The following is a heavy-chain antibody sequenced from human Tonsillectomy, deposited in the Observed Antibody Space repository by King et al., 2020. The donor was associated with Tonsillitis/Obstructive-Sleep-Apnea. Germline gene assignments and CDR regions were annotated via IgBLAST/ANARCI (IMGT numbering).Heavy chain of an antibody. CDR1: GFTFSTYG. D-gene: IGHD2-15*01. V-gene: IGHV3-23*04. Sequence: DVQLVESGGGLVQPGGSLRISCAASGFTFSTYGMSWVRQAPGKGPEWVSVISGSGTSTYYSDSVKGRFTISRDNSKNTLYLQMNSLRTEDTAVYYCAKDHRGGRYCSGNSCPTFGMDVWGQGTTVTVSS. CDR3: AKDHRGGRYCSGNSCPTFGMDV. J-gene: IGHJ6*02. CDR2: ISGSGTST.